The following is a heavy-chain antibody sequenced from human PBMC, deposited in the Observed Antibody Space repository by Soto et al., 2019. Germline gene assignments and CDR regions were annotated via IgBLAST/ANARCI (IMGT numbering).Heavy chain of an antibody. CDR1: GFTFSSYA. CDR2: ISGSGGST. D-gene: IGHD3-10*01. CDR3: AKEGGVTPNYYYYYGMDV. Sequence: PGGSLRLSCAASGFTFSSYAMSWVRQAPGKGLEWVSAISGSGGSTYYADSVKGRFTISRDNSKNTLYLQMNSLRAEDTAVYYCAKEGGVTPNYYYYYGMDVWGQGTTVTVSS. J-gene: IGHJ6*02. V-gene: IGHV3-23*01.